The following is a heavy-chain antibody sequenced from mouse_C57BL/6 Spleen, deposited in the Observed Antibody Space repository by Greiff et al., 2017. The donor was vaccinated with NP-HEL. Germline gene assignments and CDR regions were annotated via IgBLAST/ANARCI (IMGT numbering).Heavy chain of an antibody. Sequence: EVQVVESGGGLVKPGGSLKLSCAASGFTFSSYAMSWVRQTPEKRLEWVATISDGGSYTYYPDNVKGRFTISRDNAKNNLYLQMSHLKSEDTAMYYCARDEDYGYDGPGFAYWGQGTLVTVSA. J-gene: IGHJ3*01. CDR3: ARDEDYGYDGPGFAY. CDR2: ISDGGSYT. D-gene: IGHD2-2*01. V-gene: IGHV5-4*01. CDR1: GFTFSSYA.